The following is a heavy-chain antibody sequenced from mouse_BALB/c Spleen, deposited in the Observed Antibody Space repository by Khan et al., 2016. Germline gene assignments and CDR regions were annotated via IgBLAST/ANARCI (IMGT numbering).Heavy chain of an antibody. CDR3: ARYGYYAIDY. J-gene: IGHJ4*01. V-gene: IGHV3-1*02. D-gene: IGHD1-1*02. CDR1: GYSITSGYR. Sequence: EVQLQGPGPDLVKPSQSLSLTCTVTGYSITSGYRWHWIRQFPGNKLEWMGYIHYNGTTNYNPSLKSRISITRDTSTNQFFLQLNSVTTENAAAYYCARYGYYAIDYWGQGTAVTVSS. CDR2: IHYNGTT.